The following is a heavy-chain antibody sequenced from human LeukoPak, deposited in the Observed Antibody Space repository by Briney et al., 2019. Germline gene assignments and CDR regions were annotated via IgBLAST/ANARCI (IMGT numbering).Heavy chain of an antibody. J-gene: IGHJ4*02. Sequence: PGGSLRLSCAASGFTFSDYYMSWIRQAPGKGLEWVSYISSSGSTIYYADSVKGRFTISRDNAKNSLYLQMNSLRAEDTAVYYCATMDASYYYGSGSPSTGNFDYWGQGTLVTVSS. CDR3: ATMDASYYYGSGSPSTGNFDY. V-gene: IGHV3-11*01. D-gene: IGHD3-10*01. CDR2: ISSSGSTI. CDR1: GFTFSDYY.